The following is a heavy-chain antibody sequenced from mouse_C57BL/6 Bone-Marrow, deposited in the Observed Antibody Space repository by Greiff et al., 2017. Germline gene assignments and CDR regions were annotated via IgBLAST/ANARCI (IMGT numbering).Heavy chain of an antibody. CDR1: GYTFTSYG. Sequence: QVQLQQSGAELARPGASVKLSCKASGYTFTSYGISWVKQRTGQGLEWIGEIYPRRGNTYYNEKFKGKATLTADKSSSTAYMELHSLTSEDSAVYFCAREGRYGYAMDDWGQGTSVTVSS. V-gene: IGHV1-81*01. CDR3: AREGRYGYAMDD. D-gene: IGHD2-12*01. J-gene: IGHJ4*01. CDR2: IYPRRGNT.